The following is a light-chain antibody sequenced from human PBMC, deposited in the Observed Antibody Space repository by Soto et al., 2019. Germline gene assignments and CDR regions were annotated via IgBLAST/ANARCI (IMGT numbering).Light chain of an antibody. J-gene: IGKJ2*01. Sequence: DIQMTQSPSPLSASVGDRVTITCRASQSISSWLAWYQQKPGKAPKLLIYDASSLESGVPSRFSGSGAGTEFTLTISSLQPDDFATYYCQQYNSYSPPTFGQGTKLEIK. V-gene: IGKV1-5*01. CDR2: DAS. CDR1: QSISSW. CDR3: QQYNSYSPPT.